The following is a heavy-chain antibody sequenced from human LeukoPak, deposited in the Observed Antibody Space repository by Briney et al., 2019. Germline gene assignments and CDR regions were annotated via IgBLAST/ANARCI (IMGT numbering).Heavy chain of an antibody. CDR3: ARDLHLNGSPSPFDY. J-gene: IGHJ4*02. D-gene: IGHD2-8*01. V-gene: IGHV4-59*12. Sequence: SETLSLTCTVSGGSISSYYWSWIRQPPGKGLEWIGYIYYSGSTNYNPSLKSRVTISVDTSKNQFSLKLSSVTAADTALYYCARDLHLNGSPSPFDYWGQGTLVTVSS. CDR1: GGSISSYY. CDR2: IYYSGST.